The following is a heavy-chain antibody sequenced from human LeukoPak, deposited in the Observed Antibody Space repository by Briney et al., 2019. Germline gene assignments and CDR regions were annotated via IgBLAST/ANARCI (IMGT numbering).Heavy chain of an antibody. CDR2: ISGSGGST. CDR3: AKSGYFDWLAHFDY. V-gene: IGHV3-23*01. D-gene: IGHD3-9*01. Sequence: GGSLRLSCAASGIYFSSYAMSWVRQAPGKGLEWVSAISGSGGSTYYADSVKGRFTISRDNSKNTLYLQMNSLRAEDTAVYYCAKSGYFDWLAHFDYWGQGTLVTVSS. J-gene: IGHJ4*02. CDR1: GIYFSSYA.